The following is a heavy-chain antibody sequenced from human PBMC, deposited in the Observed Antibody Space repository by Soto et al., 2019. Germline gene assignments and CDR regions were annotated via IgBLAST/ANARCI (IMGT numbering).Heavy chain of an antibody. D-gene: IGHD6-13*01. J-gene: IGHJ3*02. CDR3: ARSGSWSYDTRFDAFDI. CDR1: GFTFSSYS. Sequence: KPGGSLRISCAASGFTFSSYSMNWVRQAPGKGLEWVSSISSSSSYIYYADSVKGRFTISRDNAKNSLYLQMNSLRAEDTAVYYCARSGSWSYDTRFDAFDIWGQGTMVTVSS. V-gene: IGHV3-21*01. CDR2: ISSSSSYI.